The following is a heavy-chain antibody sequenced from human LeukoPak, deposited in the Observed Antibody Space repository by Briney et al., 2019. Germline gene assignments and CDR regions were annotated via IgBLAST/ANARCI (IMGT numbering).Heavy chain of an antibody. CDR1: GFTFSTYA. CDR2: ISAGGSNT. Sequence: GGSLRLSCTASGFTFSTYAMSWVRQTPGRGLEWVSVISAGGSNTYYADSVKGRFTISRDNSKNTLYLQMNSLRAEDTAVYYCAKGGVATIYNYWGQGTLVTVSS. V-gene: IGHV3-23*01. D-gene: IGHD5-12*01. J-gene: IGHJ4*02. CDR3: AKGGVATIYNY.